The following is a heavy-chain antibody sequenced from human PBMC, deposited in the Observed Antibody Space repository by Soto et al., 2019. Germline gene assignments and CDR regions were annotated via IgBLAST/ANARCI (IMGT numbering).Heavy chain of an antibody. CDR1: GFTFSSYG. D-gene: IGHD3-10*01. Sequence: HPGGSLRLSCAASGFTFSSYGMHWVRQAPGKGLEWVAVISYDGSNKYYADSVKGRFTISRDNSKNTLYLQMNSLRAEDTAVYYCAKDLSGNNNAFDIWGQGTMVTV. CDR3: AKDLSGNNNAFDI. CDR2: ISYDGSNK. V-gene: IGHV3-30*18. J-gene: IGHJ3*02.